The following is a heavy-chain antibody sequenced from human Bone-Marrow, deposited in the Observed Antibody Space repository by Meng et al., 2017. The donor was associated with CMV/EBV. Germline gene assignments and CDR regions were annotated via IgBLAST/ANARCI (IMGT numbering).Heavy chain of an antibody. V-gene: IGHV1-69*01. J-gene: IGHJ6*02. D-gene: IGHD4-17*01. CDR3: ARVQNYGDPRLYGMDV. Sequence: SGGTFSSYAISWVRQAPGQGLEWMGGIIPIFGTANYAQKFQGRVTITADESTSTAYMELSSLRSEDTAVYYCARVQNYGDPRLYGMDVWGQGTTVTVSS. CDR2: IIPIFGTA. CDR1: GGTFSSYA.